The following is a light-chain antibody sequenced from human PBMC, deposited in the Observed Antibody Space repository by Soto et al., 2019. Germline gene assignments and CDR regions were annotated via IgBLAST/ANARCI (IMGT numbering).Light chain of an antibody. CDR3: QQYNSYRLT. V-gene: IGKV1-5*01. Sequence: DIQMTQSPSTLSASVGDRVTITCRASQSISSWLAWYQQKPGKAPKLLIYDASSLESGVPSRFSGSGSGTEFTLTISSLQPDDCATYYCQQYNSYRLTFGGGTKVEIK. CDR1: QSISSW. J-gene: IGKJ4*01. CDR2: DAS.